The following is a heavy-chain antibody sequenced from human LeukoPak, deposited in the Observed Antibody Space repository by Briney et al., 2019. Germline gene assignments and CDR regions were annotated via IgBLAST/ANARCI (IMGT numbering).Heavy chain of an antibody. CDR2: IKNDGAVK. CDR1: GFTFSYHW. Sequence: GGSLRLSCAASGFTFSYHWMTWVRQAPGKGLEWVANIKNDGAVKNYVDSVKGRFTISRDNAKNSLYLQMNSLRAEDTAVYYCAKDGAPTYYYDSSGYPDDYWGQGTLVTVSS. V-gene: IGHV3-7*01. CDR3: AKDGAPTYYYDSSGYPDDY. D-gene: IGHD3-22*01. J-gene: IGHJ4*02.